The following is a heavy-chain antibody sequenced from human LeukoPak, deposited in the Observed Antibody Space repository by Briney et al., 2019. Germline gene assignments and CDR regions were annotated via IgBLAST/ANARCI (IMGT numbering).Heavy chain of an antibody. CDR2: YYYGGST. CDR1: DGSVNSHF. D-gene: IGHD3-3*01. V-gene: IGHV4-59*02. J-gene: IGHJ3*01. CDR3: AIMGSAYGNAFDV. Sequence: PSETLSLTCTFSDGSVNSHFCSWVRHSPGKELEWIGYYYYGGSTLYNPSLSSRVTISVDASKNHFFLRLNSVTATDTGVYYCAIMGSAYGNAFDVWGQGTMVTVSP.